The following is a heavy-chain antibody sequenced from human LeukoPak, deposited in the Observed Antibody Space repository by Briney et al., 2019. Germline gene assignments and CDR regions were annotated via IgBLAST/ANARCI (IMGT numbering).Heavy chain of an antibody. J-gene: IGHJ4*02. Sequence: ASVKVSCKASGYTFTGYYMHWVRQAPGQGLEWMGWINPNSGGTNYAQKFQGRVTMTRDTSISTAYMELSSLRAEDTAVYYCARAGIDEYYFDYWGQGTLVTVSS. CDR1: GYTFTGYY. V-gene: IGHV1-2*02. CDR2: INPNSGGT. CDR3: ARAGIDEYYFDY. D-gene: IGHD6-13*01.